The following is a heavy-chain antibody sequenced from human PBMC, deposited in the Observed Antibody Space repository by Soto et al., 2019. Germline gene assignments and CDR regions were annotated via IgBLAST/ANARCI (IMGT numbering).Heavy chain of an antibody. Sequence: GGSLRLSCAASGFTFSDYYMSWIRQAPGKGLEWVSYISSSSSCTNYADSVKGRFTISRDNAKNSLYLQMNSLRAEDTAVYYCARVRSYYFDYWGQGTLVTVSS. CDR1: GFTFSDYY. CDR2: ISSSSSCT. CDR3: ARVRSYYFDY. D-gene: IGHD1-26*01. V-gene: IGHV3-11*06. J-gene: IGHJ4*02.